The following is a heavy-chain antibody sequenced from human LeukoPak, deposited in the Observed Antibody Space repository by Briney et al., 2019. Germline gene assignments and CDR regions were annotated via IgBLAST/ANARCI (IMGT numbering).Heavy chain of an antibody. Sequence: GASVKVSCKASGYTFTDYYVHWMRQAPGQGLEWMGWINLNSGDTRYAQRFQGRLTVTRDTSISTAYMDLNGLRSDDTAVYYCARDGIEAPGLVFDFWGQGTMVTISS. CDR1: GYTFTDYY. V-gene: IGHV1-2*02. CDR2: INLNSGDT. CDR3: ARDGIEAPGLVFDF. J-gene: IGHJ3*01. D-gene: IGHD6-13*01.